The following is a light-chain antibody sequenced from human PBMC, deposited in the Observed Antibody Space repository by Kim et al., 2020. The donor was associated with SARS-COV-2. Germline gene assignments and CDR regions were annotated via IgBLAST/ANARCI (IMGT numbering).Light chain of an antibody. V-gene: IGKV3-15*01. Sequence: SVSPGERATLSGRASQSVSSNVAWYQQKPGQATRLLIYGASTRATGIPARFSGSGSGTEFTLTISSLQSEDFAVYYCQQYNNWLTFGGGTKVDIK. CDR2: GAS. J-gene: IGKJ4*01. CDR3: QQYNNWLT. CDR1: QSVSSN.